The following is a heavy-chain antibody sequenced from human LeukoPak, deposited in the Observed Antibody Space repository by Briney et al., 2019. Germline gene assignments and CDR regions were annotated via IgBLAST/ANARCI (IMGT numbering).Heavy chain of an antibody. CDR3: VRGDLRLPRSTPDC. Sequence: GGSLRLSCAASGYRFSPYWMSWVRQTPGKGLEWVASISDGGRATYYGDSVRGRFTISRDNAMNTLYLQMNSLRGEDTAVYYCVRGDLRLPRSTPDCWGQGTLVTVSP. CDR1: GYRFSPYW. V-gene: IGHV3-7*01. D-gene: IGHD5/OR15-5a*01. CDR2: ISDGGRAT. J-gene: IGHJ4*02.